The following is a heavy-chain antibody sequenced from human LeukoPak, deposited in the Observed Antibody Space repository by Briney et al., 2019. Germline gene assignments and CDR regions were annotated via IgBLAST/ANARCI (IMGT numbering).Heavy chain of an antibody. Sequence: PGGSLRLSCAASGFTFSVYVMNWVRQAPGKGLEWVSGISGLGGKTYYADSVKGRFTISRDNSKNTLYLQVNSLRAEDTAVYYCAKGRYDINWGQGTLVTVSS. D-gene: IGHD3-22*01. V-gene: IGHV3-23*01. CDR2: ISGLGGKT. J-gene: IGHJ4*02. CDR1: GFTFSVYV. CDR3: AKGRYDIN.